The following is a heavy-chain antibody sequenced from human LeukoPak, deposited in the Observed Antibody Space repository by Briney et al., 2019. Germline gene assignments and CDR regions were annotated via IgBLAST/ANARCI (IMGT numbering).Heavy chain of an antibody. CDR3: ARSSATDRQYDFLSSRDYYYYYMDV. CDR1: GYTFTGYY. CDR2: MNPKSGGT. D-gene: IGHD3-3*01. J-gene: IGHJ6*03. V-gene: IGHV1-2*02. Sequence: GASVKVSCKASGYTFTGYYVHWVRQAPGQGLEWMGWMNPKSGGTNYAQKFEARVTMNRDTSISTAYMELSRLRFDDTAVYYCARSSATDRQYDFLSSRDYYYYYMDVWGKGTTVTISS.